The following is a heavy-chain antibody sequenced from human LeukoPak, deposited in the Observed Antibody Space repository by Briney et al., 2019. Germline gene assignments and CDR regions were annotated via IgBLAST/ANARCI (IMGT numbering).Heavy chain of an antibody. Sequence: ASVKVSCKASGYTFTSYGISWVRQAPGQGLEWMGWISAYNGNTKYSQKFQGRVTITRDTSASTAYMELSSLRSEDTAVYYCAREYSGYDPYSSSWYYFDYWGQGTLVTVSS. V-gene: IGHV1-18*01. D-gene: IGHD6-13*01. J-gene: IGHJ4*02. CDR1: GYTFTSYG. CDR3: AREYSGYDPYSSSWYYFDY. CDR2: ISAYNGNT.